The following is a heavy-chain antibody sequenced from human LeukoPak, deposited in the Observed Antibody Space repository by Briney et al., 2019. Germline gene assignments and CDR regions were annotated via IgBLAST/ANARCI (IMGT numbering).Heavy chain of an antibody. Sequence: PGGSLRLSCAASGFTVSSNYMSWVRQAPGKGLEWVSVIYSGGSTYYADSVKGRFTISRDNSKNTLYLQMNSLRAEDTAVYYCARDVLIAADGVIRLDAFDIWGQGTVVTVSS. CDR2: IYSGGST. V-gene: IGHV3-53*01. D-gene: IGHD6-13*01. CDR1: GFTVSSNY. J-gene: IGHJ3*02. CDR3: ARDVLIAADGVIRLDAFDI.